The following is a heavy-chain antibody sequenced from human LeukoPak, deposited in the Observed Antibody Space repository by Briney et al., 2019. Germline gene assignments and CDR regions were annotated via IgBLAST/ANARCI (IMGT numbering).Heavy chain of an antibody. V-gene: IGHV4-38-2*02. CDR1: GYFISSGYY. CDR2: IHHSGST. D-gene: IGHD6-19*01. CDR3: ARTSSSGLVGGYYFDY. J-gene: IGHJ4*02. Sequence: SETLSLTCTVSGYFISSGYYWGWIRQPPGKGLQWIGSIHHSGSTYYNPSLKRRDTISVDTSKNQFSLKLSSVTAADTAVYYCARTSSSGLVGGYYFDYWGQGTLVTVSS.